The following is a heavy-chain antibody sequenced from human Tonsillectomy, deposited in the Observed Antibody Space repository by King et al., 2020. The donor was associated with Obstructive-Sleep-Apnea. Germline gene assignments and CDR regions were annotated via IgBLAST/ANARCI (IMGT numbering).Heavy chain of an antibody. V-gene: IGHV4-31*03. J-gene: IGHJ4*02. Sequence: VQLQEAGPGLVKPSQTLSLTCTVSGGSISSGGYYWSWIRQHPGKGLEWIGYIYYSGSTYYNPSLKSRDTISVDTSKNQFSLKLSAVTAADPAGYYCAGGYGSGGYSLDYWGQGTLVTVSS. CDR1: GGSISSGGYY. CDR2: IYYSGST. D-gene: IGHD3-10*01. CDR3: AGGYGSGGYSLDY.